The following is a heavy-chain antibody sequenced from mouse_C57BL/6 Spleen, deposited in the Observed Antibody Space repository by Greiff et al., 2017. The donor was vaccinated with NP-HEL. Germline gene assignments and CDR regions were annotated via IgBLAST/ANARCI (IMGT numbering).Heavy chain of an antibody. Sequence: QVQLQQSGAELVRPGASVKLSCKASGYTFTNYWIGWVKQRPGHGLEWIGDIYPGGGYTNYNEKFKGKATLTVDKSSSTAYMQLSSLTSEDSEVYYCERGNYDYAEGFAYWGQGTLVTVSA. D-gene: IGHD2-4*01. V-gene: IGHV1-63*01. CDR3: ERGNYDYAEGFAY. CDR2: IYPGGGYT. J-gene: IGHJ3*01. CDR1: GYTFTNYW.